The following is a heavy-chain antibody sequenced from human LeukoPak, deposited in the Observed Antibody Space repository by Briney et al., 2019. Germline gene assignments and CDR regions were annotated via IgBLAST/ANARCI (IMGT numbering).Heavy chain of an antibody. J-gene: IGHJ4*02. V-gene: IGHV3-48*01. CDR3: ARGNIGYCSSTSCYEGDY. CDR1: GFTFSSYS. CDR2: ISSGSSAI. Sequence: GGSLRLSCGASGFTFSSYSMNWVRQAPGKGLEWASYISSGSSAIYYADSVKGRFTISRDNAKNALYLQMNSLRAEDTAVYYCARGNIGYCSSTSCYEGDYWGQGTLVTVSS. D-gene: IGHD2-2*01.